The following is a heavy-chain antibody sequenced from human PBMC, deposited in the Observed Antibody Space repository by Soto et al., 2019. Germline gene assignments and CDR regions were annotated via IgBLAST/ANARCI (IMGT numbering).Heavy chain of an antibody. V-gene: IGHV1-8*01. CDR1: GYTFTSHD. Sequence: GASVKVSCKASGYTFTSHDINWVRQATGQGLEWMGWLNPHNGKTGYAQRFQGRVTMTWNATTGTVHLELSSLRSEDTAMYYCARVSSIAARRSFDSWGQGTLVTVSS. CDR3: ARVSSIAARRSFDS. CDR2: LNPHNGKT. D-gene: IGHD6-6*01. J-gene: IGHJ4*02.